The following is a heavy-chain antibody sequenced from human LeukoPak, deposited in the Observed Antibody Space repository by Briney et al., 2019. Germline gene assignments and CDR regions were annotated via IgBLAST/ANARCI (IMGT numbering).Heavy chain of an antibody. CDR1: GFTFINYA. D-gene: IGHD2-21*01. J-gene: IGHJ5*02. V-gene: IGHV3-23*01. CDR3: AKAYSPRDWFDP. CDR2: ISGSGGST. Sequence: GGALRVSCAPSGFTFINYAMSWVRQAPGKGLELGSAISGSGGSTYYEDSVKGRFNISRDNSKNTLTLQMSSLRAEDTAVYYCAKAYSPRDWFDPWGQGTLVTVSS.